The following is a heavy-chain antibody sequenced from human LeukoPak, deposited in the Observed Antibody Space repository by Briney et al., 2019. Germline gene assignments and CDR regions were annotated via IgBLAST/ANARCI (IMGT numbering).Heavy chain of an antibody. CDR2: IKPDGSEK. CDR1: GFTFSRYS. CDR3: ARGRTSGGSPVGWFDP. V-gene: IGHV3-7*01. Sequence: GGSLRVSCAASGFTFSRYSMTWVRQAPGKGLEWVANIKPDGSEKYYVDSVKGRFTISRDNAKNSVYLEMNSLRAEDTAVYYCARGRTSGGSPVGWFDPWGQGTLVTVSS. D-gene: IGHD2-15*01. J-gene: IGHJ5*02.